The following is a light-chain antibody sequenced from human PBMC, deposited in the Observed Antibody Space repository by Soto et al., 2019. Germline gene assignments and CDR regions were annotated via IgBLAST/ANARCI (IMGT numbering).Light chain of an antibody. CDR2: ESS. J-gene: IGKJ1*01. Sequence: EIVLTQSPATLSLSPWERATLSCRASQNVANYLYWYQQKPGQAPRLLIYESSNRATGIPARFSGSGSGTDFTLTISSLEPEDFAVYYCHQRQSWPRTFGQGTKVDIK. V-gene: IGKV3-11*01. CDR3: HQRQSWPRT. CDR1: QNVANY.